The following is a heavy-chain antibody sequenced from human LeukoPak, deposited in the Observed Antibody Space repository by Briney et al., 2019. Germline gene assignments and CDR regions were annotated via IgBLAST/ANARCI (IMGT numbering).Heavy chain of an antibody. D-gene: IGHD2-21*01. CDR1: GYIFTDYY. CDR2: INPSISSR. J-gene: IGHJ4*02. Sequence: AASVRVSCKASGYIFTDYYMHWVRQAPGQGLEWMGMINPSISSRTYAQKFQGRVTVTSDTSTSTVYMEVSSLRSEDTAIYYCARSGMWFSTNDWGQGTLVTVSS. V-gene: IGHV1-46*01. CDR3: ARSGMWFSTND.